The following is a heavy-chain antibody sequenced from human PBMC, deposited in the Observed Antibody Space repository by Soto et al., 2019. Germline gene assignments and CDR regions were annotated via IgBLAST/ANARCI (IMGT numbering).Heavy chain of an antibody. CDR2: IKSKTDGGTT. CDR1: GFTFSNAW. Sequence: SGGSLRLSCAASGFTFSNAWMSWVRQAPGKGLEWVGRIKSKTDGGTTDYAAPVKGRFTISRDDSKNTLYLQMNSLKTEDTAVYYCTTKYQLLNEFDPWGQGTLVTVSS. CDR3: TTKYQLLNEFDP. J-gene: IGHJ5*02. D-gene: IGHD2-2*01. V-gene: IGHV3-15*01.